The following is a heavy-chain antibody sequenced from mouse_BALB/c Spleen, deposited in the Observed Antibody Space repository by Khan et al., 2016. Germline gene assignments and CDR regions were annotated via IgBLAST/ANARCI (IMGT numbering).Heavy chain of an antibody. CDR1: GDSITSGY. D-gene: IGHD1-1*01. CDR3: AIYDGSSYVRGMDY. CDR2: ITYSGST. J-gene: IGHJ4*01. V-gene: IGHV3-8*02. Sequence: EVKLEESGPSLVKPSQALSLTCSVTGDSITSGYWNWIRKFPGIKLEYMGYITYSGSTYYNPSLKSRISITRDTSKNQYFLQLISVTTEDTATYYCAIYDGSSYVRGMDYWGQGTSVTVSS.